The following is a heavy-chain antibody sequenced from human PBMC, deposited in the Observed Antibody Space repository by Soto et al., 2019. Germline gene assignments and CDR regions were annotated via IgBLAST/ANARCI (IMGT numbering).Heavy chain of an antibody. CDR2: IWYDGSNK. J-gene: IGHJ4*02. Sequence: QVQLVESGGGVVQPGRSLRLSCAATGFTFSSYGMHWVRQAPGKGLEWVAVIWYDGSNKYYADSVKGRLTISRDNSKNTLYLQMNSLRAEVTAVYYCAIGLFGGELSGSEWDYFDYWVQGPVVTVSS. D-gene: IGHD3-16*02. V-gene: IGHV3-33*01. CDR3: AIGLFGGELSGSEWDYFDY. CDR1: GFTFSSYG.